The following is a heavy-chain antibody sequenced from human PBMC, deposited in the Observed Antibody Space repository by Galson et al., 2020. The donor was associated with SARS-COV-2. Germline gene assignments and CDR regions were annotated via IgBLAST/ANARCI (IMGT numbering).Heavy chain of an antibody. CDR3: ARGQDQVVEGWSYYYGMDV. J-gene: IGHJ6*02. Sequence: ASVKVSCKASGYTFTSYDINWVRQATGQGLEWMGWMNPNSGNTGYAQKFQGRVTMTRNTSISTAYMELSSLRSEDTAVYYCARGQDQVVEGWSYYYGMDVWGQGTTVTVSS. CDR2: MNPNSGNT. V-gene: IGHV1-8*01. D-gene: IGHD2-2*01. CDR1: GYTFTSYD.